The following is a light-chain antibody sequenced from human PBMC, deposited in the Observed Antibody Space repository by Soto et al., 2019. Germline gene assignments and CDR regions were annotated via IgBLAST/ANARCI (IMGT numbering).Light chain of an antibody. J-gene: IGLJ3*02. Sequence: QSVLTQPPSVSGAPGQRVTISCTGSSSNIGAGYDVHWYQQPPGASPRLLIYGNTNRPSGLPDRFSGSKSGTSASLAITGLHGEDEADYYCQSYDTSLRAGVFGGGTKLTVL. V-gene: IGLV1-40*01. CDR2: GNT. CDR3: QSYDTSLRAGV. CDR1: SSNIGAGYD.